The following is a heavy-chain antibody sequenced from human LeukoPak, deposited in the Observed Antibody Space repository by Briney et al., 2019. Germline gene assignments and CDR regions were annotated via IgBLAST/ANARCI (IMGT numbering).Heavy chain of an antibody. CDR3: AKGEQWLVLYFQH. D-gene: IGHD6-19*01. CDR1: GGTFSSYA. V-gene: IGHV3-23*01. CDR2: IRGSGGGT. Sequence: SCKASGGTFSSYAMSWVRQAPGKGLEWVAAIRGSGGGTDYADSVKGRFTISRDNSKTTLYLQMNSLRDEDTAVYYCAKGEQWLVLYFQHWGQGTLVTVSS. J-gene: IGHJ1*01.